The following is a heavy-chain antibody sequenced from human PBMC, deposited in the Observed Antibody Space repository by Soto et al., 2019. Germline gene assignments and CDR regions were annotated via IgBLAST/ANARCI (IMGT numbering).Heavy chain of an antibody. J-gene: IGHJ4*01. CDR1: GFTFSSYA. Sequence: GGSLRLSCAASGFTFSSYAMVWVRQAPGKGLEWVSTITANSGSTAYGDSVKGRFTISRDNSKSTLYLQMNSLRVEDTAAYYCAKSPEWPNRYFDYWGHGTLATVSS. V-gene: IGHV3-23*01. CDR2: ITANSGST. D-gene: IGHD3-3*01. CDR3: AKSPEWPNRYFDY.